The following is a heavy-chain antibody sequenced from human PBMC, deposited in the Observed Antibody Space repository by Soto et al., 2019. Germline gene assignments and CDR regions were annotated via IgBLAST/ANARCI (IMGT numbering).Heavy chain of an antibody. V-gene: IGHV4-34*01. CDR2: INHSGSI. CDR3: ARGRDGGYCTNGVCPENFQH. D-gene: IGHD2-8*01. Sequence: SETMSLTYAVYGGSFRGYYWRWISQPPGKGLEWIGEINHSGSINYNPSLKSRVTISVDTSKNQFSLKLSSVTAADTAVYYCARGRDGGYCTNGVCPENFQHWGQGTLVTVSS. CDR1: GGSFRGYY. J-gene: IGHJ1*01.